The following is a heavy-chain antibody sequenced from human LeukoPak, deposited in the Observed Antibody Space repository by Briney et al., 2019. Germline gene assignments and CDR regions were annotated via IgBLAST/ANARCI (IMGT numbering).Heavy chain of an antibody. V-gene: IGHV4-59*01. Sequence: SETLSLTCTVSGGSIRSYYWSWIRQPPGKGLEWIGYIYYSGATNYNPSLKSRVTMSVDTAKNQFSLKLSSVTAADTAVYYCARGGHYSSSWELDYWGQGTLVTVSS. CDR3: ARGGHYSSSWELDY. CDR1: GGSIRSYY. J-gene: IGHJ4*02. CDR2: IYYSGAT. D-gene: IGHD6-6*01.